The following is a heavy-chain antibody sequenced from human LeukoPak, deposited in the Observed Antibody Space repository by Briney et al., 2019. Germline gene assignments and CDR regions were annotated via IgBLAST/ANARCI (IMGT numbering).Heavy chain of an antibody. J-gene: IGHJ1*01. D-gene: IGHD3-22*01. Sequence: GGSLRLSCAASGFTFSDYNMNWIRQAPGKGLEWISYISSDSETIFYADSVKGRFTVSRDNARYSLSLQMTSLRAEDTAVYYCALSAPNYYDRSVYCSYFQHWGQGTLVTVSS. CDR2: ISSDSETI. CDR1: GFTFSDYN. V-gene: IGHV3-11*04. CDR3: ALSAPNYYDRSVYCSYFQH.